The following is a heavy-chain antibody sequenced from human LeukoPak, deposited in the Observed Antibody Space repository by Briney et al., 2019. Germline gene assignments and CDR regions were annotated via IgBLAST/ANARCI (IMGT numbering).Heavy chain of an antibody. D-gene: IGHD3-22*01. CDR3: AKGQDYYDSSGYYWNYFDY. CDR1: GGSVSSSSYY. CDR2: INHSGST. V-gene: IGHV4-39*07. Sequence: SETLSLTCTVSGGSVSSSSYYWGWIRQPPGKGLEWIGEINHSGSTKYNPSLKSRLTISVDTSKNQFSLKVTSVTAADTAVYYCAKGQDYYDSSGYYWNYFDYWGQGTLVTVSS. J-gene: IGHJ4*02.